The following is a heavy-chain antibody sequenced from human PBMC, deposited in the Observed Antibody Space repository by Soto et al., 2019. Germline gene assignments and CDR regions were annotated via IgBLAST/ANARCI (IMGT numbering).Heavy chain of an antibody. CDR2: IYYSGST. V-gene: IGHV4-30-4*01. CDR1: GGSISSGDYY. J-gene: IGHJ4*02. CDR3: ARVYCSGGSCYYIDY. Sequence: ASETLSLTCTVSGGSISSGDYYWSWIRQPPGKGLEWIGNIYYSGSTYYNPSLKSRVTISVDTSKNQFSLKLSSVTAADTAVYYCARVYCSGGSCYYIDYWGQGTLVTVSS. D-gene: IGHD2-15*01.